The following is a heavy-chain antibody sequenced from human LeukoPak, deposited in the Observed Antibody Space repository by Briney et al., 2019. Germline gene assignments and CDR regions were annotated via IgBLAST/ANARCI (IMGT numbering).Heavy chain of an antibody. D-gene: IGHD6-13*01. CDR2: ISVSSTYI. CDR1: GFTFTDYT. J-gene: IGHJ4*02. V-gene: IGHV3-21*01. Sequence: GGSLRLSCAASGFTFTDYTMHWVRQAPGKGLEWVSSISVSSTYIYYADSVKGRFSISRDNAKNSLFLQMNSLRGEDTSVYYCARFIAAPYYFDYWGRGTLVTVSS. CDR3: ARFIAAPYYFDY.